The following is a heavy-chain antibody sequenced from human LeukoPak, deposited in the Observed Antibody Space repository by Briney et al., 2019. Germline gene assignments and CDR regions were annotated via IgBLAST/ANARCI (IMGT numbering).Heavy chain of an antibody. CDR1: GYAFTGYY. V-gene: IGHV1-2*02. CDR2: INPNSGGT. Sequence: ASVKVSCKASGYAFTGYYMHWVRQAPGQGLEWMGWINPNSGGTNYAQKFQGRVTMTRDTSISTAYMELSRLRSDDTAVYYCARDVGSGSPNDYWGQGTLVTVSS. CDR3: ARDVGSGSPNDY. J-gene: IGHJ4*02. D-gene: IGHD3-10*01.